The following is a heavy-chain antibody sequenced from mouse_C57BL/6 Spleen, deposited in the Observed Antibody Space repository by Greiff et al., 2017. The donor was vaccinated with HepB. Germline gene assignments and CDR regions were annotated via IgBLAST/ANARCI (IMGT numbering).Heavy chain of an antibody. V-gene: IGHV5-4*01. Sequence: EVQLVESGGGLVKPGGSLKLSCAASGFTFSSYAMSWVRQTPEKRLEWVATISDGGSYTYYPDNVKGRFTISRDNAKNNLYLQMSHLKSEDTAMYYCARNTYAMDYWGQGTSVTVSS. CDR1: GFTFSSYA. CDR3: ARNTYAMDY. CDR2: ISDGGSYT. J-gene: IGHJ4*01.